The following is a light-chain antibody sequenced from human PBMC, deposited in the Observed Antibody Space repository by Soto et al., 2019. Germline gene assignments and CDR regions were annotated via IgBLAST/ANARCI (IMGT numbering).Light chain of an antibody. Sequence: EIVLTQSPGTLSWSPGERATLSCRASQSVSSSYLAWYQQKPGQAPRLLIYGASSRATGIPDRFSGSGSGTDFTLTISRLEPEDFAVYYCQQYGSSPPRTFGQGTKVEIK. CDR2: GAS. V-gene: IGKV3-20*01. J-gene: IGKJ1*01. CDR1: QSVSSSY. CDR3: QQYGSSPPRT.